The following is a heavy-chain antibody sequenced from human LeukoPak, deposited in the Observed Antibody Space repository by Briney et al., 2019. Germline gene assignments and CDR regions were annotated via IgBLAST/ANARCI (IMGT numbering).Heavy chain of an antibody. CDR3: ARSTYDSSGPGWFDP. D-gene: IGHD3-22*01. Sequence: SETLPLTCAVYGGSFSGYYWSWIRQPPGKGLEWIGEINHSGSTNYNPSLKSRVTISVDTSKNQFSLKLSSVTAADTAVYYCARSTYDSSGPGWFDPWGQGTLVTVSS. J-gene: IGHJ5*02. V-gene: IGHV4-34*01. CDR1: GGSFSGYY. CDR2: INHSGST.